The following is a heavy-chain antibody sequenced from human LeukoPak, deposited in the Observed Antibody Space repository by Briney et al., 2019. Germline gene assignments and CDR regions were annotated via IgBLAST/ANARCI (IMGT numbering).Heavy chain of an antibody. Sequence: SETLSPTCSVSGGSVSSYYWTWIRQPPGKGLEWIGYIYYTGSTNYNPSIKSRATISLDTSKNQSSLKLSSVPAADTAVYYCTRAQYGYAFDYWGQGALVTVSS. CDR3: TRAQYGYAFDY. J-gene: IGHJ4*02. CDR2: IYYTGST. V-gene: IGHV4-59*02. D-gene: IGHD5-12*01. CDR1: GGSVSSYY.